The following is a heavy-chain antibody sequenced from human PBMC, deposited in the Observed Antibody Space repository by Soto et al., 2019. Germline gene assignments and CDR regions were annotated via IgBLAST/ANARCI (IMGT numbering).Heavy chain of an antibody. Sequence: ASVKVSCKASGYTFTSYYMHWVRQAPGQGLERMGIINPSGGSTSYAQKFQGRVTMTRDTSTSTVYMELSSLRSEDTAVYYCAREQAMYYDFWGDDRNWFDPWGQGTLVTVSS. CDR1: GYTFTSYY. V-gene: IGHV1-46*01. J-gene: IGHJ5*02. D-gene: IGHD3-3*01. CDR2: INPSGGST. CDR3: AREQAMYYDFWGDDRNWFDP.